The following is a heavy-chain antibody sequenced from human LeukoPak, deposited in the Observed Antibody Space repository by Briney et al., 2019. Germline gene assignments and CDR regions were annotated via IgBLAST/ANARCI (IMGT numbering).Heavy chain of an antibody. CDR2: ISSNGGST. D-gene: IGHD3-22*01. CDR1: GFTFSSYA. V-gene: IGHV3-64*01. J-gene: IGHJ3*02. CDR3: ARDLLRERYYDSSGYYSYAFDI. Sequence: GVLRLSCAASGFTFSSYAMHWVRQAPGKGVEYVSAISSNGGSTYYANSVKGRFTISRDNSKNTLYLQMGSLRAEDMAVYYCARDLLRERYYDSSGYYSYAFDIWGQGTMVTVSS.